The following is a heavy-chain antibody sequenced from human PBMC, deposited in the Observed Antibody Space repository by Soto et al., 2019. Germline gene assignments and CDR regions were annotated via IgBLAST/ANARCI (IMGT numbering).Heavy chain of an antibody. J-gene: IGHJ4*02. V-gene: IGHV4-31*03. CDR1: GGSISSGGYY. Sequence: QVQLQESGPGLVKPSQTLSLTCTVSGGSISSGGYYWSWIRQHPGKGLEWIGYIYYSGSTYYNPSHKTRVTISVDTSKNQFSLKLSSVTAADTAVYYCARGGRARGFDRLDYWGQGPLVTVSS. D-gene: IGHD3-9*01. CDR3: ARGGRARGFDRLDY. CDR2: IYYSGST.